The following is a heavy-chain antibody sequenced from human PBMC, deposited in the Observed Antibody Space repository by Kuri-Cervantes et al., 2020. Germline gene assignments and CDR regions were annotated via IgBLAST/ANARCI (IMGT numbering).Heavy chain of an antibody. CDR1: EFTFSSYD. D-gene: IGHD3-3*01. V-gene: IGHV3-13*01. CDR2: IGTAGDT. CDR3: ATGDGVLGFLGY. J-gene: IGHJ4*02. Sequence: GESLKISCAASEFTFSSYDMHWVRQATGKGLEWVSAIGTAGDTYYPGSVKGRFTISRENAKNSLYLQMNSLRAGDTAVYYCATGDGVLGFLGYWGQGTLVTVSS.